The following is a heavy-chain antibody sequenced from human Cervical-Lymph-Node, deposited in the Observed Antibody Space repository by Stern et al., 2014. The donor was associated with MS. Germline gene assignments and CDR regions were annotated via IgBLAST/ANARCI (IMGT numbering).Heavy chain of an antibody. D-gene: IGHD3-10*01. V-gene: IGHV1-3*04. Sequence: VQLVQSGAEVKKPGASVKVSCKASGHTFAVHWVRQAPRQRLEWMGRIITGNDDTNYSQKFQGRVTITRDTFASTAYMELRSLRSEDTAVYYCTSLSGPLDSWGQGTLVTVSS. CDR2: IITGNDDT. J-gene: IGHJ5*01. CDR3: TSLSGPLDS. CDR1: GHTFA.